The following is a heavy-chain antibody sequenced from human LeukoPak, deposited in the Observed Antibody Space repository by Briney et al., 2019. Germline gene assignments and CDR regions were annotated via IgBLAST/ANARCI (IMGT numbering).Heavy chain of an antibody. Sequence: ASVKVSCKASGGTFSSYAISWVRQAPGQGLEWMGGIIPIFGTANYAQKFQGRVTITADESTSTAYMQLSSLRSEDTAVYYCARVRGGIVATIFDYWDQGTLVTVSS. CDR2: IIPIFGTA. V-gene: IGHV1-69*13. D-gene: IGHD5-12*01. J-gene: IGHJ4*02. CDR1: GGTFSSYA. CDR3: ARVRGGIVATIFDY.